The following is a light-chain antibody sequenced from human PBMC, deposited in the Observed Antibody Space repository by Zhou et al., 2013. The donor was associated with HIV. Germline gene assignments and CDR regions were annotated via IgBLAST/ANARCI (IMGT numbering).Light chain of an antibody. CDR3: QQYGSSPLYS. V-gene: IGKV3-20*01. CDR1: QSVSSSY. Sequence: EIVLTQSPGTLSLSPGERATLSCRASQSVSSSYLAWYQQKPGQAPRLLFYGASSRATGIPDRFSGSESGTDFTLTISRLEPEDFAVYYCQQYGSSPLYSFGQGTKLEIK. CDR2: GAS. J-gene: IGKJ2*03.